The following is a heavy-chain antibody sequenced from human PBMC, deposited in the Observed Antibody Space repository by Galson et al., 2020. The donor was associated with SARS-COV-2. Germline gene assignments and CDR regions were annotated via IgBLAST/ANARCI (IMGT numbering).Heavy chain of an antibody. V-gene: IGHV1-46*01. CDR3: ARDLTPTVTTYYYYYGMDV. CDR1: GYTFTSYY. CDR2: INPSGGST. J-gene: IGHJ6*02. Sequence: ASVKVSCKASGYTFTSYYMHWVRQAPGQGLEWMGIINPSGGSTSYAQQFQGRVTMTRDTSTSTVYMELSSLRSEDTAVYYCARDLTPTVTTYYYYYGMDVWGQGTTVTVSS. D-gene: IGHD4-17*01.